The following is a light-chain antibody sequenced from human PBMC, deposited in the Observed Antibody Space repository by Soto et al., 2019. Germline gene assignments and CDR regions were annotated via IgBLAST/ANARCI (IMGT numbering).Light chain of an antibody. CDR3: QQYNKGLT. Sequence: EIVMTQSPATLSVSPGERAILSCRASQSVSSNLAWYQQKLGQAPRLLIHGASTRATGIPARFSGSGSGTEFTLTISSLQSEDFAIYHCQQYNKGLTFGGGTKVEIK. J-gene: IGKJ4*01. CDR2: GAS. V-gene: IGKV3-15*01. CDR1: QSVSSN.